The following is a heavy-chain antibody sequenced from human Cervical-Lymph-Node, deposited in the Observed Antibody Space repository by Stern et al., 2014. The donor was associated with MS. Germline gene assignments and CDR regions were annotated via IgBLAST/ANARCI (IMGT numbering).Heavy chain of an antibody. CDR3: AKDDRGMDV. V-gene: IGHV3-30*18. CDR1: GFTFSSYG. J-gene: IGHJ6*02. Sequence: VHLVESGGGVVQPGRSLRLSCAASGFTFSSYGMHWVRQAPGKGLEWVAVISYDGSNKYYADSVKGRFTISRDNSKNTLYLQMNSLRAEDTAVYYCAKDDRGMDVWGQGTTVTVSS. CDR2: ISYDGSNK.